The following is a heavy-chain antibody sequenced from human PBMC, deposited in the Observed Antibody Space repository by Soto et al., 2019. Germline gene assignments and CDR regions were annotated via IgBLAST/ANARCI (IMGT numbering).Heavy chain of an antibody. CDR1: GDTFTDYY. CDR3: ARGGHVVVVTAALDD. Sequence: QVQLMQSGAEVKKPGASVKVSCKASGDTFTDYYIHWVRQAPGQGLEWMGTVNPSGGHTTYAQHCLGRVTMTRDTSTSTLYMELTSLTSDETAIYYCARGGHVVVVTAALDDWGQGTLVTVSS. J-gene: IGHJ4*02. D-gene: IGHD2-21*02. V-gene: IGHV1-46*01. CDR2: VNPSGGHT.